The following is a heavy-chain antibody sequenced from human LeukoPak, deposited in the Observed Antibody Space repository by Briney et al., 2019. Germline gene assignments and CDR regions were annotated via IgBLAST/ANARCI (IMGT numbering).Heavy chain of an antibody. Sequence: PSETLSLTCAVSGDSISSNNWWTWVRQPPGRALEWIASVHYSGSTNSNPSLKSRVTISVDTSKNQFSLKLNSLTAADTAVYYCAGGEMGIGYFDYWGQGALVTVSS. V-gene: IGHV4-4*02. CDR2: VHYSGST. J-gene: IGHJ4*02. CDR1: GDSISSNNW. CDR3: AGGEMGIGYFDY. D-gene: IGHD7-27*01.